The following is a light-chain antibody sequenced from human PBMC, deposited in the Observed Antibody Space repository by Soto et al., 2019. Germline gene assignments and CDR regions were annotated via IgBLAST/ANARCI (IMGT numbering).Light chain of an antibody. CDR1: QSIRTC. CDR2: AAS. Sequence: DIQMTQSPSSLSASVGDRVTITCRASQSIRTCLGWYQQKPGKAPKRRIYAASSLQRGVPSRFSGSGSGTDFTLTINSLQPDDFASYYCQQYHIWSGTFGHGTKVDI. J-gene: IGKJ1*01. CDR3: QQYHIWSGT. V-gene: IGKV1-17*01.